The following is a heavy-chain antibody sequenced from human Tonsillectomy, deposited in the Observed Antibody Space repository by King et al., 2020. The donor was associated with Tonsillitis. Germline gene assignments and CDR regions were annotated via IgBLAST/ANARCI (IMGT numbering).Heavy chain of an antibody. CDR2: INPDNGNT. J-gene: IGHJ4*02. CDR3: ARADYGDYAGWDY. D-gene: IGHD4-17*01. Sequence: VQLVQSGAEVKKPGASVRVSCKASGYTFTSYAMHWVRQAPGQRLEWMGWINPDNGNTIYSQNLQGRVTITRDTSASTACMELSSLSSEDTAVYYCARADYGDYAGWDYWGQGTLVTVSS. V-gene: IGHV1-3*01. CDR1: GYTFTSYA.